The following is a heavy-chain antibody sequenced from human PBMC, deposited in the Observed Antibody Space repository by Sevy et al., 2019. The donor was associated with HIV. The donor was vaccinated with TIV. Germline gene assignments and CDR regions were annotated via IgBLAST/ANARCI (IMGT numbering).Heavy chain of an antibody. V-gene: IGHV1-18*01. CDR2: ISNFNSNK. J-gene: IGHJ5*02. D-gene: IGHD5-12*01. Sequence: ASVKVSRKASGYTFASYGITWVRQAPGQGLEWMGWISNFNSNKKSAQKFQDRLTLTTDTSTSTAFMELTSLRTDDTAVYYCARGISVVATMGVWFDPWGQGTLVTVSS. CDR1: GYTFASYG. CDR3: ARGISVVATMGVWFDP.